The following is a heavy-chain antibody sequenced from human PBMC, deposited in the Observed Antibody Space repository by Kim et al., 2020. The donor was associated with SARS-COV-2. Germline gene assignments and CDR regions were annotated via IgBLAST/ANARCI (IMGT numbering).Heavy chain of an antibody. CDR3: ARGVWGSWYDSRLLSFDY. J-gene: IGHJ4*02. V-gene: IGHV1-69*13. CDR1: GGTFSSYA. Sequence: SVKVSCKASGGTFSSYAISWVRQAPGQGLEWMGGIIPIFGTANYAQKFQGRVTITADESTSTAYMELSSLRSEDTAVYYCARGVWGSWYDSRLLSFDYWGQGTLVTVSS. D-gene: IGHD2-21*02. CDR2: IIPIFGTA.